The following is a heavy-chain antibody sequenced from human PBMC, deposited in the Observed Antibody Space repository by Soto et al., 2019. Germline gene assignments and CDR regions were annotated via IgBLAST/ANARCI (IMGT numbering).Heavy chain of an antibody. Sequence: QVQLVESGGGVVQPGRSLRLSCAVSGFTVSTYGMHWVRQAPGKGLEWVAVISRDGGTKYYADSVKGRFTISRDNSRDTLFLEMNSLRGGDRAVYYCTGGVASGCWGQGTLVTVSS. CDR1: GFTVSTYG. D-gene: IGHD2-8*02. J-gene: IGHJ4*02. V-gene: IGHV3-30*03. CDR2: ISRDGGTK. CDR3: TGGVASGC.